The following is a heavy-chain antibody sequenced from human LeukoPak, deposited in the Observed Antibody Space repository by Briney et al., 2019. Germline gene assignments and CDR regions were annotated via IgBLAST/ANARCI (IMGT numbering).Heavy chain of an antibody. Sequence: PSETLSLTCAVSGYSISSGYYWGWIRQPPGKGLEWIGTLYHSGSSFYNPSLKSRVTISVDTSKNQFSLKLSSVTAADTAVYYCAGGPGYCTSSSCNWGTYYYYYYMDVWGKGTTVTVSS. CDR3: AGGPGYCTSSSCNWGTYYYYYYMDV. CDR2: LYHSGSS. CDR1: GYSISSGYY. V-gene: IGHV4-38-2*01. J-gene: IGHJ6*03. D-gene: IGHD2-2*01.